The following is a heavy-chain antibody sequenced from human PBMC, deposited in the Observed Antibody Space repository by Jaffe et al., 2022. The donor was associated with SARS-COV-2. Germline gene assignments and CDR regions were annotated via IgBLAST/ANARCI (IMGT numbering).Heavy chain of an antibody. CDR1: GFTLSSYS. CDR3: ARVDCSRTSCHYYFDY. D-gene: IGHD2-2*01. J-gene: IGHJ4*02. Sequence: EVQLVESGGGLVKPGGSLRLACAASGFTLSSYSMNWVRQAPGKGLEWVSLISSSSSYIYYADSVKGRFTISRDNAKNSLYLQMNSLRAEDTAVYYCARVDCSRTSCHYYFDYWGLGTLVTVSS. CDR2: ISSSSSYI. V-gene: IGHV3-21*01.